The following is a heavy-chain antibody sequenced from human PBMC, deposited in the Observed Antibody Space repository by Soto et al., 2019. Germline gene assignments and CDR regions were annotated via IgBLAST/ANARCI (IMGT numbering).Heavy chain of an antibody. CDR3: ALRGNQTYYYYGMDV. CDR2: IIPIFGTA. V-gene: IGHV1-69*13. J-gene: IGHJ6*02. CDR1: GGTFSSYA. Sequence: SVKVSCKASGGTFSSYAISWVRQAPGQGLEWMGGIIPIFGTANYAQKFQGRVTITADESTSTAYMELSSLRSEDTAVYYCALRGNQTYYYYGMDVWGQGTTVTVSS.